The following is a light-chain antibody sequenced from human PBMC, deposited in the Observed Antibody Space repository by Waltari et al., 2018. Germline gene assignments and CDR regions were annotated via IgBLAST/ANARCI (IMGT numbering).Light chain of an antibody. CDR3: QQVNSYPIT. Sequence: DIQLTQSPSFVSASIGDRVTITCRASQDISNFLAWYQQKPGKAPKLLIYAAATLQSGVPSRFSGSGSRTEFTLTISSLQPEDFATYYCQQVNSYPITFGGGTKVEI. CDR1: QDISNF. J-gene: IGKJ4*01. CDR2: AAA. V-gene: IGKV1-9*01.